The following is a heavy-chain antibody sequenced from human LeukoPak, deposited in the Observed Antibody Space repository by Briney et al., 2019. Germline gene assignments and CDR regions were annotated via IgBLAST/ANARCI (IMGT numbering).Heavy chain of an antibody. V-gene: IGHV4-59*08. Sequence: PSETLSLTCSVSDVSMGTYYWGWIRQPPGKGLEWIGYIYYSGSTTYNPSLKSRVTVSVDTSKNKFPLKLTSMTAADTAVYYCARGRLGRQHASFFDSWGQGTLVTVSS. J-gene: IGHJ4*02. CDR3: ARGRLGRQHASFFDS. D-gene: IGHD2-2*01. CDR1: DVSMGTYY. CDR2: IYYSGST.